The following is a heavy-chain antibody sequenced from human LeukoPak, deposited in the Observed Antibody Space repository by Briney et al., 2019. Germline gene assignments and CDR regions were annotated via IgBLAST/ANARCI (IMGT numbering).Heavy chain of an antibody. CDR2: ISTSSGYI. Sequence: GGSLRLSCAASGLTFTRYSMSWVRQAPGKGLEWVSYISTSSGYIYYADSVMGRFTISRDNAKNSLYLHMNSLRPEDTAVYYCASSDYVWGKPFYFDYWGQGTLVTVSS. CDR3: ASSDYVWGKPFYFDY. V-gene: IGHV3-21*01. J-gene: IGHJ4*02. CDR1: GLTFTRYS. D-gene: IGHD3-16*01.